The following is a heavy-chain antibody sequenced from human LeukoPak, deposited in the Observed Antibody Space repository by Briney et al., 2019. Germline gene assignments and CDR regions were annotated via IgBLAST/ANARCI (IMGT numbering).Heavy chain of an antibody. CDR3: ARWWDSGYATWSYGMDV. D-gene: IGHD5-12*01. CDR2: ISAYNGNT. V-gene: IGHV1-18*01. CDR1: GYTFTSYG. Sequence: ASVKVSCKASGYTFTSYGISWVRQAPGQGLEWMGWISAYNGNTNYAQKFQGRVTITADESTSTAYMELSSLRSEDTAVYYCARWWDSGYATWSYGMDVWGQGTTVTVSS. J-gene: IGHJ6*02.